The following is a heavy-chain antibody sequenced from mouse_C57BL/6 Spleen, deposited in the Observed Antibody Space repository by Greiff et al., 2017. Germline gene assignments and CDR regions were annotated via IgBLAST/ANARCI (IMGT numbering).Heavy chain of an antibody. J-gene: IGHJ1*03. CDR3: ARAGYYGSSHWYFDV. D-gene: IGHD1-1*01. V-gene: IGHV3-6*01. Sequence: VQLKESGPGLVKPSQSLSLTCSVTGYSITSGYYWNWIRQFPGNKLEWRGYISYDGSNNYNPSLKNRISITRDTSKNQFFLKLNSVTTEDTATYYCARAGYYGSSHWYFDVWGTGTTVTVSS. CDR1: GYSITSGYY. CDR2: ISYDGSN.